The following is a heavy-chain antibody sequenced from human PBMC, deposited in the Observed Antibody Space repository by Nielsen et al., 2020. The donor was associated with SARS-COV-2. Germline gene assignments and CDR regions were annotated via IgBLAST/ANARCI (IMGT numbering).Heavy chain of an antibody. CDR2: ISYDGSNK. CDR1: GFTFSSYA. J-gene: IGHJ4*02. D-gene: IGHD1-26*01. V-gene: IGHV3-30-3*01. CDR3: ARDRATLGAGAFDY. Sequence: GESLKISCAASGFTFSSYAMHWVRQAPGKGLEWVAVISYDGSNKYYADSVKGRFTISRDNSKNTLYLQMNSLRAEDTAVYCCARDRATLGAGAFDYWGQGTLVTVSS.